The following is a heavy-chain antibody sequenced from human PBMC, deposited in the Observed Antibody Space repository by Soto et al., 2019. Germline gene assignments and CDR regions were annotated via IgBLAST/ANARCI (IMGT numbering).Heavy chain of an antibody. CDR1: GYTFTSYA. V-gene: IGHV1-3*01. D-gene: IGHD3-10*01. Sequence: GASVKVSCKASGYTFTSYAMHWVRQAPGQRLERKGWINAGNGNTKYSQKFQGRVTITRDTSASTAYMELSSLRSEDTAVYYCARDLSITMVRGVITYFDYWGQGTLVTVSS. CDR2: INAGNGNT. CDR3: ARDLSITMVRGVITYFDY. J-gene: IGHJ4*02.